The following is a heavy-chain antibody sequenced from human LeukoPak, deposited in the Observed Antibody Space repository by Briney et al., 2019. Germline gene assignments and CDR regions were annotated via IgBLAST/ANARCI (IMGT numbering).Heavy chain of an antibody. Sequence: SETLSLTCAVYDGSFSAYYWTWIRQSPGKGLEWIGEIDHRRSTTYNPSLKSRVTLSIDTSKKQFSLKLTSVTAADTAVYFCARGRGFSSSWFYFDYWGQGALVTVSS. V-gene: IGHV4-34*01. CDR1: DGSFSAYY. CDR3: ARGRGFSSSWFYFDY. CDR2: IDHRRST. J-gene: IGHJ4*02. D-gene: IGHD6-13*01.